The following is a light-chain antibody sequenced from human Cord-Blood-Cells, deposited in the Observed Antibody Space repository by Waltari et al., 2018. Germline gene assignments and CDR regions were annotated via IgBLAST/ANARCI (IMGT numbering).Light chain of an antibody. CDR2: EGS. Sequence: QSALTQPASVSGSPGQSLTISCTGTSSDVRRYNLVSWYQQHPGNAPKLMIYEGSKRPSGVSNRFSGSKSGNTASLTIAGLQAEDEADYYCCSYAGSSTYVVFGGGTKLTVL. V-gene: IGLV2-23*01. J-gene: IGLJ2*01. CDR3: CSYAGSSTYVV. CDR1: SSDVRRYNL.